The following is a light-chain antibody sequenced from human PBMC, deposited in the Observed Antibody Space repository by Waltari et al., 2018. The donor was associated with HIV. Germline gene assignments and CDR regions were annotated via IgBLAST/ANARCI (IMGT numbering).Light chain of an antibody. CDR1: QSVSRN. Sequence: EIVMTQSPATLSVSPGERATLSCRASQSVSRNLGWYQQKPGQAPRLLSYGASMRATGIAARFSGSGSGTEFTLTISSLQSEDFAVYYCQQYNDWPRLTFGPGTKVDIK. CDR3: QQYNDWPRLT. V-gene: IGKV3-15*01. J-gene: IGKJ3*01. CDR2: GAS.